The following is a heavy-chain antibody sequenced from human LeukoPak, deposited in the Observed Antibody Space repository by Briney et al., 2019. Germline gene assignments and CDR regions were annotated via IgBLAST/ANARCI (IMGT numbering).Heavy chain of an antibody. CDR1: GGSIGSHY. CDR3: ARQHTSGHLHFDY. D-gene: IGHD3-22*01. CDR2: IFYSGST. V-gene: IGHV4-59*08. J-gene: IGHJ4*02. Sequence: PSETLSLTCTVSGGSIGSHYWNWIRQPPGKGLEWIGYIFYSGSTNYNPSLRSRVTISVDTSKNQFSLKLSSVTAADTAVYYCARQHTSGHLHFDYWGQGTLVTVSS.